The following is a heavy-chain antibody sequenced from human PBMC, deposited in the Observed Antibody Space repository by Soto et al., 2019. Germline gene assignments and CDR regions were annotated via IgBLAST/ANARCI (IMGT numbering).Heavy chain of an antibody. J-gene: IGHJ6*02. CDR1: GFTFDSCV. V-gene: IGHV3-23*01. CDR3: AKDPPSERMQPDYGMDV. CDR2: ISGSGRYT. D-gene: IGHD6-13*01. Sequence: PGESLKISCAASGFTFDSCVMSWVHQAPGKGLEWLSLISGSGRYTDYADSVKGRFTISRDSSKNTLYLQMNSLRVEDTAVYYCAKDPPSERMQPDYGMDVWGQGTTVTVSS.